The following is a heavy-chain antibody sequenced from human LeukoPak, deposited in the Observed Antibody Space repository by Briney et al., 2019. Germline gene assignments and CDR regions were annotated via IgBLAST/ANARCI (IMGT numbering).Heavy chain of an antibody. V-gene: IGHV4-39*07. CDR1: GGSISSSSFY. J-gene: IGHJ6*03. CDR3: ARMVRGVIYYYYYYMDV. D-gene: IGHD3-10*01. CDR2: IYYSGST. Sequence: SETLSLTCSVSGGSISSSSFYWGWIRQPPGKGLEWIGSIYYSGSTYYNPSLKSRVTISVDTSKNQFSLKLSSVTAADTAVYYCARMVRGVIYYYYYYMDVWGKGTTVTISS.